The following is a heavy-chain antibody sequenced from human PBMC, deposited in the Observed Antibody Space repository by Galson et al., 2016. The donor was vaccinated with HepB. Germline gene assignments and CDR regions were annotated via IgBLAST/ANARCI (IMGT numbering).Heavy chain of an antibody. CDR2: ISQSGLT. D-gene: IGHD5-12*01. J-gene: IGHJ4*02. V-gene: IGHV4-30-2*01. CDR1: GDSIYRGDYS. Sequence: TLSLTCAVSGDSIYRGDYSWSWIRQPPGKGLEWIGYISQSGLTYYNPSLKSRLTISVDRSKNQFSLSLRSVTAADTAFYYCARGIVATLEAYDDSAYYFDYWGQGILVTVSS. CDR3: ARGIVATLEAYDDSAYYFDY.